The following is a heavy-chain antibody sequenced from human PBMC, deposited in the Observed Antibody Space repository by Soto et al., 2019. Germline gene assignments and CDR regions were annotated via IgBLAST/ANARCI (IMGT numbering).Heavy chain of an antibody. CDR2: ISSSSDNT. Sequence: EVQLLESGGGLAQPGGSLRLSCAASGFIFNSYAVSWVRQAPGKGLQWVSYISSSSDNTYYADSVKGRFTVSRDNAKNALFLQMNSLRDDDTATYYCARLPKGSLVTAWGQGTRVTVSS. D-gene: IGHD2-21*02. V-gene: IGHV3-23*05. J-gene: IGHJ4*02. CDR3: ARLPKGSLVTA. CDR1: GFIFNSYA.